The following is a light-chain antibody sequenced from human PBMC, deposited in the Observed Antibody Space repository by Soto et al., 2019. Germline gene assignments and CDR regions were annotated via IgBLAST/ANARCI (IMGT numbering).Light chain of an antibody. CDR1: QSVSSSYSSPY. J-gene: IGKJ5*01. Sequence: EIVLTQSPGTLSLSPGERATLSCRASQSVSSSYSSPYLAWYQQKPGQAPRLLIYGASSRATGIPDRFSGSGSGTDFTLTISRLEPEDFAVYYCQQYGSSTSITFGQGTRLEIK. CDR3: QQYGSSTSIT. CDR2: GAS. V-gene: IGKV3-20*01.